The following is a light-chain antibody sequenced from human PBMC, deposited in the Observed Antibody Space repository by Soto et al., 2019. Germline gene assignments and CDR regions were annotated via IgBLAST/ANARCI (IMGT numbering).Light chain of an antibody. CDR2: DVT. J-gene: IGLJ2*01. CDR3: SSYTSSSTYVV. Sequence: QSVLTQPASVSGSPGQSITISCTGTSSDVGGYNYVSWYQHHPGKAPKLMIYDVTNRPSGVSNRFSGSKSANTASLTISGLQAEDEADYYCSSYTSSSTYVVFDGGTQLTVL. V-gene: IGLV2-14*03. CDR1: SSDVGGYNY.